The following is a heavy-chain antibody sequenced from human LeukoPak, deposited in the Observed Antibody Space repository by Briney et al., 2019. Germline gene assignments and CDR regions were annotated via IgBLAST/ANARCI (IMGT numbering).Heavy chain of an antibody. Sequence: GESLKISCKGSGYSFTSYWIGWVRQMPGKGLEWMGIIYPGDSDTRYSPSFQGQVTISADKSISTAYLQWSSLKASDTAMYYCARRMAYSSSWYGPLDYWGQGTLVTVSS. J-gene: IGHJ4*02. D-gene: IGHD6-13*01. CDR1: GYSFTSYW. CDR2: IYPGDSDT. V-gene: IGHV5-51*01. CDR3: ARRMAYSSSWYGPLDY.